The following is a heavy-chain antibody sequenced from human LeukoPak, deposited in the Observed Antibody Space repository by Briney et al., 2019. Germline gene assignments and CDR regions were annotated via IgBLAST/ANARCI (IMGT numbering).Heavy chain of an antibody. Sequence: PSETLSLTCTVSGGSISSHYWSWIRQPPGKGLEWIGYIYYSGSTNYNPSLKSRVTISVDTSKNQFSLKLSSVTAADTAVYYCARGGGFDYWGQGILVTVSS. CDR1: GGSISSHY. CDR3: ARGGGFDY. CDR2: IYYSGST. V-gene: IGHV4-59*11. J-gene: IGHJ4*02. D-gene: IGHD3-16*01.